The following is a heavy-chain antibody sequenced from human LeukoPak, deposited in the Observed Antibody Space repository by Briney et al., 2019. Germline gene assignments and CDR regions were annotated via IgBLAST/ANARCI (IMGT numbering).Heavy chain of an antibody. CDR2: IIPIFGTA. V-gene: IGHV1-69*13. CDR1: GYTLTELS. J-gene: IGHJ5*02. CDR3: ARDTVDTAMVGGDWFDP. Sequence: ASVKVSCKVSGYTLTELSMHWVRQAPGQGLEWMGGIIPIFGTANYAQKFQGRVTITADESTSTAYMELSSLRSEDTAVYYCARDTVDTAMVGGDWFDPWVQGTLVTVSS. D-gene: IGHD5-18*01.